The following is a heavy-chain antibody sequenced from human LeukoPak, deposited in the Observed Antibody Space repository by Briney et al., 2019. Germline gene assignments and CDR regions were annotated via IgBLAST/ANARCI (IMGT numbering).Heavy chain of an antibody. J-gene: IGHJ4*02. CDR1: GGSISGYY. D-gene: IGHD3-3*01. CDR2: INHSGST. Sequence: SETLSLTCTVSGGSISGYYWSWIRQPPGKGLEWIGEINHSGSTNYNPSLKSRVTISVDTSKNQFSLKLSSVTAADTAVYYCARLGGGYDFWSGYSLTFDYWGQGTLVTVSS. V-gene: IGHV4-34*01. CDR3: ARLGGGYDFWSGYSLTFDY.